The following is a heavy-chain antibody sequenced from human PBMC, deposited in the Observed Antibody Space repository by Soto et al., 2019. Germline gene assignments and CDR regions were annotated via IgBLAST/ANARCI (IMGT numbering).Heavy chain of an antibody. V-gene: IGHV3-23*01. D-gene: IGHD4-17*01. CDR3: ANHGRFDM. J-gene: IGHJ3*02. CDR1: GFTFSTSG. Sequence: EVQLLESGGGLVQPGGSLRLSCAASGFTFSTSGMSWVRQAPGKGLEWVSSISGSGDYTNYADSVKGRFTLSRDNSKNTLYLQINNLTAEDTAVYYCANHGRFDMWGQGTMVAVSS. CDR2: ISGSGDYT.